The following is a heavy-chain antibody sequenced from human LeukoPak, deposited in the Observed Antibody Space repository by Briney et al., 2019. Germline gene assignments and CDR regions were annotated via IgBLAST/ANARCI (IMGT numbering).Heavy chain of an antibody. J-gene: IGHJ5*02. Sequence: SSETLSLTCTVSGGSISSYYWSWIRQPAGKGLEWIGRIYTSGSTNYNPSLKSRVTISVDTSKNQFSLKLSSVTAADTAVYYCARTLRGRYSSSWYSTRFDPWGQGTLVTVSS. CDR2: IYTSGST. V-gene: IGHV4-4*07. CDR1: GGSISSYY. CDR3: ARTLRGRYSSSWYSTRFDP. D-gene: IGHD6-13*01.